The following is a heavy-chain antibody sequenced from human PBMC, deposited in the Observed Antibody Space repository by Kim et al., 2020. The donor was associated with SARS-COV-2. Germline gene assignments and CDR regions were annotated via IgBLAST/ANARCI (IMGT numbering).Heavy chain of an antibody. D-gene: IGHD3-10*01. Sequence: VKVSCKASGGTFSSYAISWVRQAPGQGLEWMGGIIPIFGTANYAQKFQGRVTITADESTSTAYMELSSLRSEDTAVYYCARGLGGSGSYYWGFDYWGQGTLVTVSS. CDR2: IIPIFGTA. J-gene: IGHJ4*02. V-gene: IGHV1-69*13. CDR3: ARGLGGSGSYYWGFDY. CDR1: GGTFSSYA.